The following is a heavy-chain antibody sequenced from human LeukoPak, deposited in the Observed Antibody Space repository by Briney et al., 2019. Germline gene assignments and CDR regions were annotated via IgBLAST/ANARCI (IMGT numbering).Heavy chain of an antibody. CDR3: VRGSLASGVVVYYYFYLDV. J-gene: IGHJ6*03. CDR2: ISASRDIT. Sequence: GGSLRLSCAASGFNYSSYTMNWVRQAPGMGLEWLSYISASRDITYYADSVKGRFTISRDNAKNSLYLQMNSLRAEDTAVYYCVRGSLASGVVVYYYFYLDVWGKGTTVTVSS. V-gene: IGHV3-48*01. CDR1: GFNYSSYT. D-gene: IGHD3-3*01.